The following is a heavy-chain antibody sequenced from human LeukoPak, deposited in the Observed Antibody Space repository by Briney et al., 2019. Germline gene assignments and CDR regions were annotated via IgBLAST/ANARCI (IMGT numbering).Heavy chain of an antibody. CDR3: TTLLCGIRCTTNFPLDFDF. CDR2: MKTKTEDGAT. D-gene: IGHD2/OR15-2a*01. CDR1: GFTFSNAW. J-gene: IGHJ4*02. Sequence: GSLRLSWAASGFTFSNAWMSWVRQAPGKGLEWVGWMKTKTEDGATDYAAPGKGRFTIARDDSENTLELQMNRLKTEDTAVCYCTTLLCGIRCTTNFPLDFDFWGPATPGTVS. V-gene: IGHV3-15*01.